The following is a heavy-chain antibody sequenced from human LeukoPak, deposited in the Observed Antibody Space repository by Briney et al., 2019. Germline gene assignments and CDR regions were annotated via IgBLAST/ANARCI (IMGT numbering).Heavy chain of an antibody. D-gene: IGHD4-23*01. J-gene: IGHJ3*02. V-gene: IGHV3-11*01. CDR1: RFTFSDYY. Sequence: GGSLRLSCAASRFTFSDYYMSWGREAPGKGLAWVSYMSSGGSTISYADSVKGRFTISRDNAENSLYLQMNSLRVEDTAVYYCARVLRGGNSGYTFDIWGQGTMVTVSS. CDR2: MSSGGSTI. CDR3: ARVLRGGNSGYTFDI.